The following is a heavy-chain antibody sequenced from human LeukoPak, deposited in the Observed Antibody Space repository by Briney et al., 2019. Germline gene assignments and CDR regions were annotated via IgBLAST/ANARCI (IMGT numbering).Heavy chain of an antibody. CDR3: ARDLGDNGGYFDY. CDR1: GTSVSSASFY. J-gene: IGHJ4*02. CDR2: IHQSGNT. D-gene: IGHD4-23*01. Sequence: SETLSLTCSVSGTSVSSASFYWYWVRQSPEKGLEWIGHIHQSGNTYYNPSLKSRVTISVDTSKNQFSLKLSSVTAADTAVYYCARDLGDNGGYFDYWGQGTLVTVSS. V-gene: IGHV4-61*01.